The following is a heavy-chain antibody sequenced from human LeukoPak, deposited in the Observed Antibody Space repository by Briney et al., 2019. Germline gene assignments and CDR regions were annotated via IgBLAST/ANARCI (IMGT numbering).Heavy chain of an antibody. D-gene: IGHD6-13*01. CDR1: GFTFSSYS. J-gene: IGHJ4*02. CDR2: ISSSNYI. CDR3: ARIGAGSSRDY. V-gene: IGHV3-21*01. Sequence: GGSLRLSCAASGFTFSSYSMNWVRQAPGKGLEWVSSISSSNYIYYADSVKGRFAISRDNAKNSLYLQMNSLRAEDTAVYYCARIGAGSSRDYWGQGTLVTVSS.